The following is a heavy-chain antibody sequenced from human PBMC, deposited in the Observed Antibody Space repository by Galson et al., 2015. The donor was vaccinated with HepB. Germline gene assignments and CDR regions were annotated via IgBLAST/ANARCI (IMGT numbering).Heavy chain of an antibody. J-gene: IGHJ6*02. CDR1: GYTFSKYA. Sequence: SVKVSCKASGYTFSKYAINWVRQAPGQGLEWMGWINTNTGNPTYAQAFTGRFVFSFDTSVTTAYLQISTLKAEDTAVYYCARDSEYYYDSSGYLHYYGMDVWGQGTTVTVSS. CDR3: ARDSEYYYDSSGYLHYYGMDV. CDR2: INTNTGNP. D-gene: IGHD3-22*01. V-gene: IGHV7-4-1*02.